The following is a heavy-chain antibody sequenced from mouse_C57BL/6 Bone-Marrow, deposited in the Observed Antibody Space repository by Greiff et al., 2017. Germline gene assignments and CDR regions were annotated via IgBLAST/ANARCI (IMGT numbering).Heavy chain of an antibody. CDR3: ARGWLYYYAMDY. V-gene: IGHV1-19*01. D-gene: IGHD2-3*01. J-gene: IGHJ4*01. CDR1: GYTFTDYY. CDR2: INPYNGGT. Sequence: EVQLQQSGPVLVKPGASVKMSCKASGYTFTDYYMNWVKQSHGKSLEWIGVINPYNGGTSYNQKFKGKATLTVDKSSSTAYMELNSLTSEDSAVYYCARGWLYYYAMDYWGQGTSVTVSS.